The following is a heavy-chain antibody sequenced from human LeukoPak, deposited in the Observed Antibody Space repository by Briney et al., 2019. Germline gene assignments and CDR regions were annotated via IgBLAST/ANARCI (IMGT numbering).Heavy chain of an antibody. Sequence: SETLSLTCTVSGGSISSYYWSWIRQPPGKGLEWIGYIYYSGSTNYNPSLKSRVTISVDTSKNQFSLKLSSVTAADTAVYYCARHPRYVTMIVVDAFDIWGQGTMVTVSS. CDR1: GGSISSYY. J-gene: IGHJ3*02. CDR3: ARHPRYVTMIVVDAFDI. V-gene: IGHV4-59*08. CDR2: IYYSGST. D-gene: IGHD3-22*01.